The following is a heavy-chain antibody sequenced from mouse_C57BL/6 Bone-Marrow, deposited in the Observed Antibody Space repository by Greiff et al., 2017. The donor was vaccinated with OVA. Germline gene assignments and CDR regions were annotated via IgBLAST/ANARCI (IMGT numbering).Heavy chain of an antibody. J-gene: IGHJ2*01. CDR3: ARLLTTVVATDFDD. CDR2: LSDGGSYT. D-gene: IGHD1-1*01. CDR1: GFTFSSYA. V-gene: IGHV5-4*03. Sequence: EVMLVESGGGLVKPGGSLKLSCAASGFTFSSYAMSWVRQTPEKRLEWVATLSDGGSYTYYPDNVKGRFTISRDNAKNNLYLQMSHLKSEDTAMYYCARLLTTVVATDFDDWGQGTTLTVSS.